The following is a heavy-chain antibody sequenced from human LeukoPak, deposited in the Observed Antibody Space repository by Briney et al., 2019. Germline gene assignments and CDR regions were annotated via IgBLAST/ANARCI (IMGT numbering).Heavy chain of an antibody. Sequence: GGSLRLSCAASRFIFRNYGMHWVRQAPGKGLEWVAVISYDGSNKYYADSVKGRFTISRDNSKNTLYLQMNSLRAEDTAVYYCAKDCCGGYYNYFDYWGQGTLVTVSS. CDR3: AKDCCGGYYNYFDY. V-gene: IGHV3-30*18. D-gene: IGHD2-21*02. CDR1: RFIFRNYG. CDR2: ISYDGSNK. J-gene: IGHJ4*02.